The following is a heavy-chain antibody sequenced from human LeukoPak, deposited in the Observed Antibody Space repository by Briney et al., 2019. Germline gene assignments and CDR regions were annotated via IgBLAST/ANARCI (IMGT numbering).Heavy chain of an antibody. CDR1: GYTLTELS. V-gene: IGHV1-24*01. J-gene: IGHJ3*02. CDR3: ASLYTAMVRGAFDI. D-gene: IGHD5-18*01. Sequence: ASVKVSCKVSGYTLTELSMHWVRQAPGKGLEWMGGFDPEDGETIYAQKFQGRVTMTEDTSTDTAYMELSSLRSEDTGVYYCASLYTAMVRGAFDIWGQGTMVTVSS. CDR2: FDPEDGET.